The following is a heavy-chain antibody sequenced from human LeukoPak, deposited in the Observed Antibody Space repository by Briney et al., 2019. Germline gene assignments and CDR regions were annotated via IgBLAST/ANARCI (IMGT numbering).Heavy chain of an antibody. V-gene: IGHV1-2*04. Sequence: ASLTVSFTASGYTFTGYYMHWVRQAPGQGLEWMGWINANSGGTNYAQKFQGWVTMTRDTSISTAYMELSRLRSDATAVYSCARDYGDYKFDYWGPGTLLTVSS. J-gene: IGHJ4*02. D-gene: IGHD4-17*01. CDR3: ARDYGDYKFDY. CDR1: GYTFTGYY. CDR2: INANSGGT.